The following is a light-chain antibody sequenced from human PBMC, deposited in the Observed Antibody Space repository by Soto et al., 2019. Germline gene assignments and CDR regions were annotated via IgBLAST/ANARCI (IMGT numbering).Light chain of an antibody. J-gene: IGKJ1*01. CDR3: QQYNDWTRT. CDR1: QTVSRN. Sequence: EIVLTQSPGTLSLSPGEGATLSCRASQTVSRNLAWYQQRPGQAPRLLIYDISNRATGVPARFSGSGSETEFTLTIRSLQSEDFAVYDCQQYNDWTRTFGQGTKVDIK. CDR2: DIS. V-gene: IGKV3-15*01.